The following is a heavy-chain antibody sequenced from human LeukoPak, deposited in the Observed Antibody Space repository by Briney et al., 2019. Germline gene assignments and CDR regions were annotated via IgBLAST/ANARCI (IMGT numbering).Heavy chain of an antibody. V-gene: IGHV4-39*07. CDR2: IYYGGST. Sequence: SETLSLTCTVARGSISSSSYYWGWIRQPPGKGLEWIGSIYYGGSTYYNPSLKGRFTMSVDTSKTQFSLKLRSLTAADPPVFFCARKPIINNAWYYFDYWGQGTLVTVSS. D-gene: IGHD1/OR15-1a*01. CDR1: RGSISSSSYY. CDR3: ARKPIINNAWYYFDY. J-gene: IGHJ4*02.